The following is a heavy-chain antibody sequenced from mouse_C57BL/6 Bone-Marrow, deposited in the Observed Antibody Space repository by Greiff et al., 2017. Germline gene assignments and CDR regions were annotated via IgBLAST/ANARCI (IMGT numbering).Heavy chain of an antibody. Sequence: QVTLKESGPGILQPSQTLSLTCSFSGFSLRTFGLGVGWIRQPSGKGLEWLAPIWWDADKYYKPALKSRLTISKDTSKNQVFLKLANVDTADTAPYYCARIRYYGSYWYFDVWGTGTTVTVSS. CDR3: ARIRYYGSYWYFDV. J-gene: IGHJ1*03. CDR1: GFSLRTFGLG. CDR2: IWWDADK. V-gene: IGHV8-8*01. D-gene: IGHD1-1*01.